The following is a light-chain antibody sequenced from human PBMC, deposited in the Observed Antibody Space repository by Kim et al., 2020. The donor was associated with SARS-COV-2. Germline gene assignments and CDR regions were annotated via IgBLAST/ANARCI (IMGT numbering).Light chain of an antibody. Sequence: PGERATLSCRASQSVSSSSLAWYQQKPGQAPRLLIYGASSRATGIPDRFSGSGSGTDFTLTISRLEPEDFAVYYCQQYGSSPPWTFGQGTKVDIK. J-gene: IGKJ1*01. CDR3: QQYGSSPPWT. CDR1: QSVSSSS. CDR2: GAS. V-gene: IGKV3-20*01.